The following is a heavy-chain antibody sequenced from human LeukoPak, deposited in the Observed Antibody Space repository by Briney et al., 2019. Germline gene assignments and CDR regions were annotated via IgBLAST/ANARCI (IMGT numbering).Heavy chain of an antibody. CDR1: GYTFTNYD. V-gene: IGHV1-8*02. D-gene: IGHD4-17*01. CDR3: TRGGAGREYGSLNWSAP. CDR2: MNPNSGNT. Sequence: ASVTVSCKASGYTFTNYDINWVRQATGQGLEWMGWMNPNSGNTGYAQKFQGRVTMTRNTSITTAYMELSSLRSEDTAVYYCTRGGAGREYGSLNWSAPGGEAPLSTVPS. J-gene: IGHJ5*02.